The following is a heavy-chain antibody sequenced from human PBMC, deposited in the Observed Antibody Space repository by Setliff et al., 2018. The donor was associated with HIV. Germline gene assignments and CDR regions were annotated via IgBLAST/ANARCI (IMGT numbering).Heavy chain of an antibody. D-gene: IGHD3-10*01. J-gene: IGHJ6*03. CDR1: GYTFNSYG. V-gene: IGHV1-18*01. Sequence: ASVKVSCKASGYTFNSYGISWVRQAPGQGLEWMGWNSPYNGNTKFGQKFQGRVTMTTDTSTGTVYMELRSLISDDTAVYYCAREGLWFGDRGYFMDVWGKGTAVTVSS. CDR2: NSPYNGNT. CDR3: AREGLWFGDRGYFMDV.